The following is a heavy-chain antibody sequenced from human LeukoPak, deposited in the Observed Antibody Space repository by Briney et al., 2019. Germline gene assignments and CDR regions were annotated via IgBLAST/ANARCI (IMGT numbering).Heavy chain of an antibody. D-gene: IGHD3-22*01. J-gene: IGHJ4*02. CDR2: VRPDGREK. CDR1: EFTFSNSW. V-gene: IGHV3-7*01. CDR3: AREGWLRGPNDY. Sequence: GGSLRLSCAASEFTFSNSWMSWVRQAPGKGLEWVANVRPDGREKNYVESVKGRFTISRDNAKNSLYLQMNSLRAEDTAVYYCAREGWLRGPNDYWGQGTLVTVSS.